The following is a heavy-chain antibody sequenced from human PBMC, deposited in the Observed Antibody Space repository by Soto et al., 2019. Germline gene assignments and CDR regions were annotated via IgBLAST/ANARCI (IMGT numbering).Heavy chain of an antibody. J-gene: IGHJ2*01. CDR1: GFPFSSYA. Sequence: QVQLVESGGGVVQPGRSLRLSCAASGFPFSSYAMHWVRQAPGEGLEWVAFIWYDGSKKYYADSVKGRFTISRDNSENTLYLQMNSLRAEDTAFYTCARGSVVSGYESWYFDLWGRGTLVTVSS. CDR3: ARGSVVSGYESWYFDL. V-gene: IGHV3-33*01. D-gene: IGHD5-12*01. CDR2: IWYDGSKK.